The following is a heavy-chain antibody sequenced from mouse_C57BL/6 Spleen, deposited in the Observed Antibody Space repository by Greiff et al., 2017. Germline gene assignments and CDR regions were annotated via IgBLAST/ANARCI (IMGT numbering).Heavy chain of an antibody. Sequence: EVQRVESGAELVKPGASVKLSCTASGFNIKDYYMHWVKQRTEQGLEWIGRIDPEDGETKYAPKFQGKATITADTSSNTAYLQLSSLTSEDTAVYYCARSAGYGNYEVEFDYWGQGTTLTVSS. J-gene: IGHJ2*01. CDR2: IDPEDGET. D-gene: IGHD2-10*02. CDR1: GFNIKDYY. CDR3: ARSAGYGNYEVEFDY. V-gene: IGHV14-2*01.